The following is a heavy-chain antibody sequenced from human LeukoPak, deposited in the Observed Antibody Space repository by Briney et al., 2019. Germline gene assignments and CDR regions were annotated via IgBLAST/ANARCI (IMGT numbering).Heavy chain of an antibody. J-gene: IGHJ4*02. CDR1: GFTFSSYA. CDR3: AKGVKYYYDSSGYYYDY. D-gene: IGHD3-22*01. Sequence: PGGSLRLSCAASGFTFSSYAMSWARQAPGKGLEWVSAICGRGGSTYYADSVKGRFTSSRDNAKNTLYMKMNSLRAEDTAVYYCAKGVKYYYDSSGYYYDYWGQGTLVTVSS. CDR2: ICGRGGST. V-gene: IGHV3-23*01.